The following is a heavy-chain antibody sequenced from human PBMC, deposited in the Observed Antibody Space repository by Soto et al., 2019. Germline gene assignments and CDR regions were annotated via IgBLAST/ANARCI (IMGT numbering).Heavy chain of an antibody. CDR1: GDSISSYY. Sequence: SETLSLTCAVSGDSISSYYCMWIRQPPGKGLESIGYLYYSRSAYYNPSLKSRVTLSVDTSTNQFSLKLSSMTAADTAVYYCARAPDYDFWSGYGTTNNWFDPWGQGTLVTVPQ. CDR3: ARAPDYDFWSGYGTTNNWFDP. J-gene: IGHJ5*02. CDR2: LYYSRSA. V-gene: IGHV4-59*08. D-gene: IGHD3-3*01.